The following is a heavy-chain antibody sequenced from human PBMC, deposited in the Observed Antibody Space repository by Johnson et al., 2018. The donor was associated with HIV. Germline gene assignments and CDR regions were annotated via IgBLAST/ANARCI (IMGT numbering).Heavy chain of an antibody. CDR2: ISGSGGST. CDR3: AREGGATAAFDI. CDR1: GFTFSSYA. V-gene: IGHV3-23*04. Sequence: MLLVESGGGVVQPGRSLRVSCAASGFTFSSYAMSWVRQAPGKGLEWVSAISGSGGSTYYADSVKGRFTISRDNSKNTLYLQMNSLRAEDTAVYYCAREGGATAAFDIWGQGTMVTVSS. D-gene: IGHD1-26*01. J-gene: IGHJ3*02.